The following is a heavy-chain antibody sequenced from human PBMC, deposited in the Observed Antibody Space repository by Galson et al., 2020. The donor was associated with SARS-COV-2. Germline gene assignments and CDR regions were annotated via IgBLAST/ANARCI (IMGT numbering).Heavy chain of an antibody. Sequence: ASVKVSCKASGYTFSNYGITWVRQAPGQGPEWMGWISAYNGYTTYAEKFQDRFTMTTETSTTTAYMELRSLRSDDTAVYYCARIGTWSNYLGAFDMWGQGTMVTVSS. J-gene: IGHJ3*02. CDR3: ARIGTWSNYLGAFDM. D-gene: IGHD4-4*01. CDR1: GYTFSNYG. CDR2: ISAYNGYT. V-gene: IGHV1-18*01.